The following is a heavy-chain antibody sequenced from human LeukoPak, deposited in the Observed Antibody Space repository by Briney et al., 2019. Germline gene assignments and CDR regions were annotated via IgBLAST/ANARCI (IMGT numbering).Heavy chain of an antibody. CDR3: ARLRGWFDP. Sequence: PSETLSLICTVSGGSISSYYWSWIRQPPGKGLEWIGYIYYSGSTNYNPSLKSRVTISVDTSKNQFSLKLSSVTAADTAVYYCARLRGWFDPWGQGTLVTVSS. D-gene: IGHD5-12*01. CDR1: GGSISSYY. J-gene: IGHJ5*02. V-gene: IGHV4-59*01. CDR2: IYYSGST.